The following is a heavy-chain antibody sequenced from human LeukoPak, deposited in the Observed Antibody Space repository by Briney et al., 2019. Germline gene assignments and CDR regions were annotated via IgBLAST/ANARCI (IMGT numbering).Heavy chain of an antibody. J-gene: IGHJ6*03. CDR3: ARVFFGEELGGYYYYYYMDV. CDR1: GFTFSSYS. D-gene: IGHD7-27*01. CDR2: ISSSSSYI. V-gene: IGHV3-21*01. Sequence: PGGSLRLSCAASGFTFSSYSMNWVRQAPGKGLEWVSSISSSSSYIYYADSVKGRFTISRDNAKNSLYLQMNSLRAEDAAVYHCARVFFGEELGGYYYYYYMDVWGKGTTVTVSS.